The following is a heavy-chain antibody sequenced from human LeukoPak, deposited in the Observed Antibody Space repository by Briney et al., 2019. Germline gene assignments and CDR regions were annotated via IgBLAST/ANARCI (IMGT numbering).Heavy chain of an antibody. CDR3: ARGPLGYCSTGSCAFDV. V-gene: IGHV3-7*01. J-gene: IGHJ3*01. CDR2: IKQDGSGE. D-gene: IGHD2-15*01. CDR1: GFTFSRYW. Sequence: PGGSLRLSCAVSGFTFSRYWMSWVRQAPGEGPEWVANIKQDGSGEYYVDPVKGRFTISRDNAMESLYLQMNSLRAEDTAVYYCARGPLGYCSTGSCAFDVWGQGTMVIVSS.